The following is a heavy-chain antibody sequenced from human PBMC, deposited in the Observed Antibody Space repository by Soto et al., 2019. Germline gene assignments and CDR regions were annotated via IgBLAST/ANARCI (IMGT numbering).Heavy chain of an antibody. CDR1: GYTFNSYG. D-gene: IGHD3-3*01. V-gene: IGHV1-18*01. CDR2: ISDYNGNT. CDR3: ARYFWSGQLPFYFDQ. Sequence: QVLLVQSGAEVKKPGASVKVSCKASGYTFNSYGGSWVRQAPGQVLEWMGRISDYNGNTKYSQNLQGRVTMTIDTTTSSAYLEVRSLRSADTAIYYCARYFWSGQLPFYFDQWGQGTLVTVSS. J-gene: IGHJ4*02.